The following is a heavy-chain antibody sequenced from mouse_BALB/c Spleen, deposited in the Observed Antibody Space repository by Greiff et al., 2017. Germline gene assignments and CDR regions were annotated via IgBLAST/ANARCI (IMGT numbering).Heavy chain of an antibody. CDR2: INPSNGGT. V-gene: IGHV1S81*02. CDR3: TRAAWFAY. J-gene: IGHJ3*01. CDR1: GSTFTSYY. Sequence: QVHVKQSGAGLVKPGASVELSCKASGSTFTSYYMYWVKQRPGQGLEWIGEINPSNGGTNFNEKFKSKATLTVDKSSSTAYMQLSSLTSEDSAVYYCTRAAWFAYWGQGTLVTVSA.